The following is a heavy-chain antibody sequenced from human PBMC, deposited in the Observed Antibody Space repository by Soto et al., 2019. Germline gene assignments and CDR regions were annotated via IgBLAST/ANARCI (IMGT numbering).Heavy chain of an antibody. CDR2: ISGSGAST. Sequence: GGSLRLSCAATGFTFSSYAMSWVRQAPGKGLQWVSVISGSGASTYNADSVKGRFTISRDNSKNTLYLQMNSLRAEDTAVYYCAKDYYDMGYYGMDVWGQGTTVTVSS. CDR3: AKDYYDMGYYGMDV. J-gene: IGHJ6*02. D-gene: IGHD3-22*01. CDR1: GFTFSSYA. V-gene: IGHV3-23*01.